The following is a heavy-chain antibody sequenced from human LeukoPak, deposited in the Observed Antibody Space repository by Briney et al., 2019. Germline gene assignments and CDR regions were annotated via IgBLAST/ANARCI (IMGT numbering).Heavy chain of an antibody. D-gene: IGHD6-6*01. V-gene: IGHV3-11*04. CDR1: GFTFSDYY. J-gene: IGHJ6*03. CDR2: ISSSGSTI. CDR3: ARDASSSSPYYYYMDV. Sequence: GGSLRLSCAASGFTFSDYYMSWIRQAPGKGLEWVSYISSSGSTIYYADSVKGRFTISRDNAKNSLYLQMDSLRAEDTAVYYCARDASSSSPYYYYMDVWGKGTTVTVSS.